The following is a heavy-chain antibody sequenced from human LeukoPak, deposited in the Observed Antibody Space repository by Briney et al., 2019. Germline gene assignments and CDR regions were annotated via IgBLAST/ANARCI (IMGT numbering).Heavy chain of an antibody. V-gene: IGHV3-30*02. CDR3: ARSDTTYPSYNWFDP. CDR2: IRYDGSNK. Sequence: PGGSLRLSCAASKFTFSNYGMHWVRQAPGKGLEWVAFIRYDGSNKYYADSVKGRFTISRDNSKNTLYLQMNSLRAEDTAVYYCARSDTTYPSYNWFDPWGQGTLVTVSS. J-gene: IGHJ5*02. D-gene: IGHD1-26*01. CDR1: KFTFSNYG.